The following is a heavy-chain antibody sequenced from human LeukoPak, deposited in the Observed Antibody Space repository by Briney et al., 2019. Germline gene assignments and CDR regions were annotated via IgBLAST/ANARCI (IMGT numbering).Heavy chain of an antibody. Sequence: SESLFLTCAVSGYSISSGYYWGCIRQPPGKGLEWIGSIYHSGSTYYNPSLKSRVTISVDTSKSQFSLTLSAVTAADTAVYYCATADARTEKGPIVVVPAAIPDYWGQGTLVTVSS. CDR1: GYSISSGYY. J-gene: IGHJ4*02. CDR3: ATADARTEKGPIVVVPAAIPDY. CDR2: IYHSGST. D-gene: IGHD2-2*02. V-gene: IGHV4-38-2*01.